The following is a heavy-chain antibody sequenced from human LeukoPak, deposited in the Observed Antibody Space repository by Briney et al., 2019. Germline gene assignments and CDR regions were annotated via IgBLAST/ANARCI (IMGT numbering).Heavy chain of an antibody. CDR3: ARSSLTILSGKFYYYYMDV. V-gene: IGHV1-18*01. CDR2: ISGYRGNT. Sequence: EASVKVSCKASGYTFTNYGVNWVRQAPGQGLEWMGWISGYRGNTNYAQRLQGRVTLTTDTSTSTAYMELRSLRSDDTAVYYCARSSLTILSGKFYYYYMDVWGKGTTVTISS. D-gene: IGHD5/OR15-5a*01. CDR1: GYTFTNYG. J-gene: IGHJ6*03.